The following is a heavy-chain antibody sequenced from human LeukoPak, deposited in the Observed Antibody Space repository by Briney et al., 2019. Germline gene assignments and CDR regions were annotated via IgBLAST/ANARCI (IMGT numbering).Heavy chain of an antibody. CDR3: TRGLGEHGGVSDR. J-gene: IGHJ5*02. CDR1: GFTFSSYA. Sequence: GGSLRLSCAASGFTFSSYAIHWVRQAPGKGLEWVAVISHDGSNKYDADSVKGRFTISRDNSKNTLYLQMNSLRAEDTAVYYCTRGLGEHGGVSDRWGQGTLVIVS. D-gene: IGHD3-16*01. V-gene: IGHV3-30-3*01. CDR2: ISHDGSNK.